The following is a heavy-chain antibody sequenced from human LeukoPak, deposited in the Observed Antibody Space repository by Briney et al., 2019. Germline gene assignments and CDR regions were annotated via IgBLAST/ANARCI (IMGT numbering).Heavy chain of an antibody. V-gene: IGHV3-23*01. CDR1: GFTFSSYA. CDR2: ISGSGGSI. D-gene: IGHD3-16*01. Sequence: GGSLRLSCAASGFTFSSYAMSWVRQAPGKGLEWVSVISGSGGSIYYADSVKGRFTISRDNSKNTLYLRMNSLRAEDTAVYCCAKDMGRIMITFGGPDYWGQGTLVTVSS. CDR3: AKDMGRIMITFGGPDY. J-gene: IGHJ4*02.